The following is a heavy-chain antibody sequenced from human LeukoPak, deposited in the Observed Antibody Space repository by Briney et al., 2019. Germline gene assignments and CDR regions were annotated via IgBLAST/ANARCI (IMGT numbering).Heavy chain of an antibody. CDR1: GFTFSSYA. V-gene: IGHV3-23*01. D-gene: IGHD3-10*01. Sequence: GGSLRLSCAASGFTFSSYAMSWVRQAPGKGLEWVSAISGSGGSTYYADSVKGRFTISRDNSKNTLYLQMNSLRAEDTAVYYCARPRSYGSGMRRAFDIWGQGTMVTVSS. CDR2: ISGSGGST. CDR3: ARPRSYGSGMRRAFDI. J-gene: IGHJ3*02.